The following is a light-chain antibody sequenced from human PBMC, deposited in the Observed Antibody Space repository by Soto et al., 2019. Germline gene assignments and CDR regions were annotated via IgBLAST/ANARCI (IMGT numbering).Light chain of an antibody. CDR3: SSYTSSGSYV. Sequence: QSVLTQPPSVSGSPGQSIAISCTGTSSDVGGYNYVSWYQQHPGKAPELLIYDVSNRPSGVSNRFSGSKSGNTASLTISGLQSEDEAYFYCSSYTSSGSYVFGTGTKLTVL. V-gene: IGLV2-14*03. CDR2: DVS. J-gene: IGLJ1*01. CDR1: SSDVGGYNY.